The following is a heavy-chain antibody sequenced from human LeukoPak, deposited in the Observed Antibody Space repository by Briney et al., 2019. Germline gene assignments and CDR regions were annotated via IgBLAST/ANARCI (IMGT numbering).Heavy chain of an antibody. Sequence: SETLSLTRTVSGGSISSSSYYWGWIRQPPGKGLEWIGSIYYSGSTYYNPSLKSRVTISVDTSKNQFSLKLSSVTAADTAVYYCASSPRITIFGVVMWGAFDIWGQGTMVTVS. CDR2: IYYSGST. J-gene: IGHJ3*02. V-gene: IGHV4-39*01. D-gene: IGHD3-3*01. CDR3: ASSPRITIFGVVMWGAFDI. CDR1: GGSISSSSYY.